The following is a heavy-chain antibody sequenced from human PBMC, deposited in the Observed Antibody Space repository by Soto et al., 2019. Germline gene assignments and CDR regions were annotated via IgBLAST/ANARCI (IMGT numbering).Heavy chain of an antibody. J-gene: IGHJ5*02. V-gene: IGHV3-66*01. CDR2: IYSGGTT. CDR1: GFTVSSNY. Sequence: EVQLVESGGGLVQPGGSLRLSCAASGFTVSSNYMSWVRQAPGKGLEWVSVIYSGGTTYYADSVKGRFTISRDNSKNTLYHQMNSLRAKDTAVYYCARNGDSSDYRGWFGPWGQGTLVTVSS. D-gene: IGHD3-22*01. CDR3: ARNGDSSDYRGWFGP.